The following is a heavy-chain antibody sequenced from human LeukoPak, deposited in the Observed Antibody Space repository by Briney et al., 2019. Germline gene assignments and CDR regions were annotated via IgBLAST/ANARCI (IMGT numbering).Heavy chain of an antibody. D-gene: IGHD2-2*01. CDR3: ARYIVVVEAFDP. Sequence: ASVRVSCKASGYTFTSYGISWVRQAPGQGLEWMGWISAYNGNTNYAQKLQGRVTMTTDTSTSTAYMELRSLRSDDTAVYYCARYIVVVEAFDPWGQGTLVTVSS. J-gene: IGHJ5*02. V-gene: IGHV1-18*01. CDR1: GYTFTSYG. CDR2: ISAYNGNT.